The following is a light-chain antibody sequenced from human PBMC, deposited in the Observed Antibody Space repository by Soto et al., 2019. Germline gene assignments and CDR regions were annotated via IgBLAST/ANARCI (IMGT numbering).Light chain of an antibody. CDR2: EVS. J-gene: IGLJ2*01. CDR1: SRDVGGYNY. CDR3: LSYAASNKLGV. Sequence: QSALTQPPSASGSPGQSVTISCIGTSRDVGGYNYVSWYQQHPGKAPKLMIYEVSKRPSGVPDRFSGSKSGNTASLTVSGLKAEDEADDYCLSYAASNKLGVFGGGTKVTVL. V-gene: IGLV2-8*01.